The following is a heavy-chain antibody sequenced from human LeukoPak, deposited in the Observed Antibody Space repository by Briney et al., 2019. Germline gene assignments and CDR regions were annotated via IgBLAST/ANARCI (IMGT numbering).Heavy chain of an antibody. CDR3: ARDAGVDLATMSFDFLDY. CDR2: INTKKGDS. Sequence: GASVKVSCKTSEYSFTSFGLNWVRQAPGQGLEWMGWINTKKGDSTFAQGFTGRFVFSLDTSVNTACLEITNLKAEDTAVYYCARDAGVDLATMSFDFLDYWGQGTLVTVSS. J-gene: IGHJ4*02. D-gene: IGHD5-24*01. V-gene: IGHV7-4-1*02. CDR1: EYSFTSFG.